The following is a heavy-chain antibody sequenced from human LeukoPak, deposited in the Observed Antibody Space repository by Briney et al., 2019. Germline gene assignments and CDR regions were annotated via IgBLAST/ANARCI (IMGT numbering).Heavy chain of an antibody. J-gene: IGHJ6*02. CDR1: GGSISSGDYY. CDR3: ARGKTAAGLYYYYGMDV. D-gene: IGHD6-13*01. CDR2: IYYSGST. Sequence: PSETLSLTCTVSGGSISSGDYYWSWIRQPPGKGLEWIGYIYYSGSTYYNPSLKSRVTISVDTSKNQFSLKLSSVTAADTAVYYCARGKTAAGLYYYYGMDVWGQGTMVTVSS. V-gene: IGHV4-30-4*01.